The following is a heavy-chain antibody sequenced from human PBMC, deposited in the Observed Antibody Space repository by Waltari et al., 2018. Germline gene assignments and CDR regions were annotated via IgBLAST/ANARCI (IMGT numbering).Heavy chain of an antibody. CDR3: ARTTAARRTHYYYMDV. V-gene: IGHV1-8*03. CDR1: GYSVTDFD. J-gene: IGHJ6*03. D-gene: IGHD6-6*01. CDR2: LSPHNGNS. Sequence: QVQLVQSGAEVKKPGASLKVSCRASGYSVTDFDINWVRQAPGQGLEWMGWLSPHNGNSGYAPQFHGRVAISGDTAITTAYMELSSLTSDDMAVYYCARTTAARRTHYYYMDVWGEGTTVTISS.